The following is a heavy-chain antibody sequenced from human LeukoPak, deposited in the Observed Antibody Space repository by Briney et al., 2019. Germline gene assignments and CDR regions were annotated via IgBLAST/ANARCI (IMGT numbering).Heavy chain of an antibody. CDR1: GFTFSDYA. CDR3: VKDQGAGYSSGWWSADY. V-gene: IGHV3-23*01. CDR2: ISGSGGTT. D-gene: IGHD6-19*01. Sequence: GGSLRLSCAASGFTFSDYAVTWVRQAPGKRLEWVSAISGSGGTTYYADSVKGRFTITRDNSKNTLSLQMNSLRAEDTGLYYCVKDQGAGYSSGWWSADYWGQGTLVTVSS. J-gene: IGHJ4*02.